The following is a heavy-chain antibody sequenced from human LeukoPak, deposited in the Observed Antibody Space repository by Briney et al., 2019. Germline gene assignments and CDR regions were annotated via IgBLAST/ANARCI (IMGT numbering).Heavy chain of an antibody. CDR1: GYTLTGYY. Sequence: GASVKVSCKASGYTLTGYYMHWVRQAPGQGLEWMGWINPNSGDANYAQKFQGRVTMTRDTSISTAYMELSRLRSDDTAVYYCARDERYDSSGYPFDYWGQGTLVTVSS. CDR3: ARDERYDSSGYPFDY. CDR2: INPNSGDA. V-gene: IGHV1-2*02. D-gene: IGHD3-22*01. J-gene: IGHJ4*02.